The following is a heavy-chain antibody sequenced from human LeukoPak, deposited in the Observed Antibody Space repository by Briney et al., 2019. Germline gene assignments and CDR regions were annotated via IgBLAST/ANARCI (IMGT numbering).Heavy chain of an antibody. CDR1: GFTVSSNY. Sequence: GGSLRLSCAASGFTVSSNYMSWVRQAPGKGLEWVSVIYSGGTTYYADSVKGRFTISRHNSKNTLYLQMNSLRAEDTAVYYCARDYYSGSLRRLYYFDYWGQGTLVTVSS. CDR3: ARDYYSGSLRRLYYFDY. D-gene: IGHD1-26*01. CDR2: IYSGGTT. V-gene: IGHV3-53*04. J-gene: IGHJ4*02.